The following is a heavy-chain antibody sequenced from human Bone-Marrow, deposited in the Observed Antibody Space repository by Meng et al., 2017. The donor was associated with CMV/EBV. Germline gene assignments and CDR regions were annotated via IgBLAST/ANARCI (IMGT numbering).Heavy chain of an antibody. D-gene: IGHD3-22*01. V-gene: IGHV3-48*04. CDR1: GFTFSSYS. Sequence: GESLKISCAASGFTFSSYSMNWVRRAPGKGLEWVSYISSSSSTIYYADSVKGRFTISRDNAKNSLYLQMNSLRAEDTAVYYCARDGDYYDSSGYYFNFDYWGQGTLVTVSS. J-gene: IGHJ4*02. CDR3: ARDGDYYDSSGYYFNFDY. CDR2: ISSSSSTI.